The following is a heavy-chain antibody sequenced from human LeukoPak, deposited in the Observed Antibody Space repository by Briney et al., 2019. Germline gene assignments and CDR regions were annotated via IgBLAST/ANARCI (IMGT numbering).Heavy chain of an antibody. Sequence: ASVKVSYKASGYTFTSYYMLWVRQAPGQGLEGMGIINPSGGSTSYAQKFQRRVTMTRDTSTSTVYMELSSLRSEDTAVYYCARAREVGATWPLDYWGQGTLVTVAS. V-gene: IGHV1-46*01. CDR3: ARAREVGATWPLDY. J-gene: IGHJ4*02. D-gene: IGHD1-26*01. CDR2: INPSGGST. CDR1: GYTFTSYY.